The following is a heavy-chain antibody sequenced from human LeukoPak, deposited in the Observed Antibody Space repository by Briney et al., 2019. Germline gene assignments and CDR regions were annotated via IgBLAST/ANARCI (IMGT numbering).Heavy chain of an antibody. CDR2: IYSGAT. Sequence: GGSLRLSCAVSGLNVTTTQMTWVRQAPGQGLAWVSSIYSGATYYAESVKGRFAISRDTSKNALYLQMCSVRVEDTAIFDCARLPYKWGQGTLVTVSS. V-gene: IGHV3-53*01. D-gene: IGHD1-14*01. J-gene: IGHJ4*02. CDR3: ARLPYK. CDR1: GLNVTTTQ.